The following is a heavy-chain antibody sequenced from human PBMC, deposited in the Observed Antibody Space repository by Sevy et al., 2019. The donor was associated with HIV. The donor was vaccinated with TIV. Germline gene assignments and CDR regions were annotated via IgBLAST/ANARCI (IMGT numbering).Heavy chain of an antibody. V-gene: IGHV1-18*01. CDR3: ARGGGSIVVVPAAISVADAFDI. J-gene: IGHJ3*02. Sequence: ASAKVSCKASGYTFTSYGISWVRQAPGQGLEWMGWISAYNGNTNYAQKLQGRVTMTTDTSTSTAYMELRSLRSDDTAVYYCARGGGSIVVVPAAISVADAFDIWGQGTMVTVSS. CDR2: ISAYNGNT. D-gene: IGHD2-2*01. CDR1: GYTFTSYG.